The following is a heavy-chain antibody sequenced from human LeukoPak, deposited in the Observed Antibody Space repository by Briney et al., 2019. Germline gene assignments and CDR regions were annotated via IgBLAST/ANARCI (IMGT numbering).Heavy chain of an antibody. D-gene: IGHD5-18*01. CDR2: ISYDGSNK. V-gene: IGHV3-30*18. Sequence: GGSLRLSCAASGFTVSSNYMSWVRQAPGKGLEWVAVISYDGSNKYYADSVKGRFTISRDNSKNTLYLQMNSLRAEDTAVYYCAKDADTAMALDYWGQGTLVTVSS. J-gene: IGHJ4*02. CDR3: AKDADTAMALDY. CDR1: GFTVSSNY.